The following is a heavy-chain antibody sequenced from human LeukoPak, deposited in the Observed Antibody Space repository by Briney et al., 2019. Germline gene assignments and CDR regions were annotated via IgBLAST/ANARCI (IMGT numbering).Heavy chain of an antibody. Sequence: PGGSLRLSCAASGFTFSSYAMHWVRQAPGKGLEWVAVISYDGSNKYYADSVKGRFTISRDNSKNTLYLQMNSLRGEDTAVYYCAKYSSSWYVGGFDYWGQGTLVTVSS. CDR1: GFTFSSYA. J-gene: IGHJ4*02. CDR2: ISYDGSNK. D-gene: IGHD6-13*01. V-gene: IGHV3-30-3*02. CDR3: AKYSSSWYVGGFDY.